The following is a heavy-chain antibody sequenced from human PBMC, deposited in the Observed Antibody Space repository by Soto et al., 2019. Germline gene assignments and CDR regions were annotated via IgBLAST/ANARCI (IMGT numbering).Heavy chain of an antibody. CDR2: IIPIFGTA. Sequence: ASVKVSCKASGGTFSSYAISWVRQAPGQGLEWMGGIIPIFGTANYAQKFQGRVTITADKSTSTAYMELSSLRSEDTAVYYCARDYGGHNWFDPWGQGTLVTVSS. CDR1: GGTFSSYA. D-gene: IGHD3-10*01. CDR3: ARDYGGHNWFDP. V-gene: IGHV1-69*06. J-gene: IGHJ5*02.